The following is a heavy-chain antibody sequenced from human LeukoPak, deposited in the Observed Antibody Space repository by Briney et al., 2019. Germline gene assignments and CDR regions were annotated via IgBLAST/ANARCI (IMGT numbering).Heavy chain of an antibody. CDR1: GDSVNSGAYY. D-gene: IGHD1-26*01. J-gene: IGHJ4*02. CDR2: IYPLETT. Sequence: TSETLSLTCTVSGDSVNSGAYYWSWLRQPAGKEPEWIGRIYPLETTNYNPSLKSRVAISVDTSKNQFSLKLSSVTAADTAVYYCATTTIRLGYWGQGTLVTVSS. V-gene: IGHV4-61*02. CDR3: ATTTIRLGY.